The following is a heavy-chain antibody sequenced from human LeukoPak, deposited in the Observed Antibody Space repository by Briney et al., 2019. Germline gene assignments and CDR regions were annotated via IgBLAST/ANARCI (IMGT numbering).Heavy chain of an antibody. CDR2: ITGDGGRT. Sequence: GGSLRLSCAASGFTFDDYAMHWVRQAPGKGLEWVSFITGDGGRTYYADSVKGQFTISRDNSKKSLYLQMSRLRTEDTALYFCAKDRDTSGYTHWGQGTLVSVSS. CDR3: AKDRDTSGYTH. D-gene: IGHD3-22*01. J-gene: IGHJ4*02. V-gene: IGHV3-43*02. CDR1: GFTFDDYA.